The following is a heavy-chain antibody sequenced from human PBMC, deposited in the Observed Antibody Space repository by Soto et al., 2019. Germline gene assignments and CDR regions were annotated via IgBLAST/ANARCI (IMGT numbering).Heavy chain of an antibody. CDR3: AHRTTTVTSSFDS. Sequence: QITLKESGPTLVKPTQTLTLTCTVSGFSPTTGGVGVGWIRRPPEKALEGLAIIYWDDDKRYSPSLQSRLTITKDTSKSPLNLTMTNLSPADTATYYCAHRTTTVTSSFDSWGQGTLVTVSS. J-gene: IGHJ5*01. CDR2: IYWDDDK. V-gene: IGHV2-5*02. D-gene: IGHD4-17*01. CDR1: GFSPTTGGVG.